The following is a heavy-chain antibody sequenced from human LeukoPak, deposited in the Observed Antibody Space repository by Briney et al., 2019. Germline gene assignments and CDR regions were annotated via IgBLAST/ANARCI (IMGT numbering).Heavy chain of an antibody. J-gene: IGHJ1*01. CDR3: ARAPAGYSSSWYRGYFQH. V-gene: IGHV4-34*01. Sequence: SETLSLTCTVSGVSISSYYWSWIRQPPGKGLEWIGEINHSGSTNYNPSLKSRVTISVDTSKNQFSLKLSSVTAADTAVYYCARAPAGYSSSWYRGYFQHWGQGTLVTVSS. CDR1: GVSISSYY. D-gene: IGHD6-13*01. CDR2: INHSGST.